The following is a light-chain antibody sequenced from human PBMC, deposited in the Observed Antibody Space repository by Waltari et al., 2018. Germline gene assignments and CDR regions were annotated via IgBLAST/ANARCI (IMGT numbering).Light chain of an antibody. V-gene: IGKV2-28*01. J-gene: IGKJ5*01. CDR1: HSLLQSNGYDY. Sequence: EIVLTQFPRSLPVTPGEPASMSCRSDHSLLQSNGYDYLDWYLQKPGQPPQLLIYLGSIRASGVPDRFSGSGSGTEFTLTINRVEAEDVGVYYCMQSVRIPPAITFGQGTRLEIK. CDR3: MQSVRIPPAIT. CDR2: LGS.